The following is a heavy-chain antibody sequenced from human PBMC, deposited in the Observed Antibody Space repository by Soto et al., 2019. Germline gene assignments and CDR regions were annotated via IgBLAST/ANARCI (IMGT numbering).Heavy chain of an antibody. CDR1: GFTFSSYG. CDR3: ANDDSTMIVVALPFDI. V-gene: IGHV3-30*18. J-gene: IGHJ3*02. Sequence: PGGSLRLSCAASGFTFSSYGMHWVRQAPGKGLEWVAVISYDGSNKYYADSVKGRFTISRDNSKNTLYLQMNSLRAEDTAVYYYANDDSTMIVVALPFDIWGQGTMVTVSS. D-gene: IGHD3-22*01. CDR2: ISYDGSNK.